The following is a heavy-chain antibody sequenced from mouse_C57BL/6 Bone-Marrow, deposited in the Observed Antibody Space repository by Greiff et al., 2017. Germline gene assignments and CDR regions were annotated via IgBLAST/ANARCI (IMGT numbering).Heavy chain of an antibody. CDR2: IDPENGDT. Sequence: VQLQQSGAELVRPGASVKLSCTASGFNIKDDYMHWVKQRPEQGLEWIGWIDPENGDTEYASKFQGKATITAETSSNTAYLQLCSLTSEDTAVYYCTTGYYDVWGTGTTVTVSS. J-gene: IGHJ1*03. CDR3: TTGYYDV. V-gene: IGHV14-4*01. CDR1: GFNIKDDY.